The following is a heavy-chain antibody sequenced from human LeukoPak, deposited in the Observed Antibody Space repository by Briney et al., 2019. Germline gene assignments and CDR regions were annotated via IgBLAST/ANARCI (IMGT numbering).Heavy chain of an antibody. J-gene: IGHJ4*02. D-gene: IGHD2-21*02. Sequence: GRPLRLSCAASGFTFSSYAMHWVRQAPGKGLEWVAVISYDGSNKYYADSAKGRFTISRDNSKNTLYLQMNSLRAEDTAVYYCARDLERLAYCGGDCPGVPDYWGQGTLVTVSS. CDR3: ARDLERLAYCGGDCPGVPDY. V-gene: IGHV3-30-3*01. CDR2: ISYDGSNK. CDR1: GFTFSSYA.